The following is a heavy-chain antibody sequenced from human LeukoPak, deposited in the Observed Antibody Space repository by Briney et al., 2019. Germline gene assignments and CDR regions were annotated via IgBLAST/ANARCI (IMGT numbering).Heavy chain of an antibody. J-gene: IGHJ6*02. D-gene: IGHD3-9*01. CDR2: INPNSGGT. V-gene: IGHV1-2*02. Sequence: ASVKISSKASGYTFTGYYMHWVRQAPGQGLEWMGWINPNSGGTNYAQKFQGRVTMTRDTSISTAYMERSRLRSDDTAVYYCARPLRYFDWLPYAFYYYYGMDVWGQGTTVTVSS. CDR1: GYTFTGYY. CDR3: ARPLRYFDWLPYAFYYYYGMDV.